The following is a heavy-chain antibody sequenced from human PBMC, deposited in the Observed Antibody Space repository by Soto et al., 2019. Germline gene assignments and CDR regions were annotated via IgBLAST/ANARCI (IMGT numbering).Heavy chain of an antibody. Sequence: GGSLRLSCAASGFTFDDYAMHWVRQAPGKGLEWVSSISSSSYIYYADSVKGRFTISRDNAKNSLYLQMNSLRAEDTAVYYCARDFLGGSGRSSRTPNHNWGQGTLVTVSS. J-gene: IGHJ4*02. CDR3: ARDFLGGSGRSSRTPNHN. CDR1: GFTFDDYA. CDR2: ISSSSYI. V-gene: IGHV3-21*01. D-gene: IGHD3-10*01.